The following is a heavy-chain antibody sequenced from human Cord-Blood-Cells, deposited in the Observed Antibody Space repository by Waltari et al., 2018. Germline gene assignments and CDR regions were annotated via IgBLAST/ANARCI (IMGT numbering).Heavy chain of an antibody. CDR3: ARQSEVPSDGYVDY. V-gene: IGHV4-59*11. CDR2: IYYSGST. CDR1: GGSISSHY. Sequence: QVQLQESGPGLVKPSETLSLTCTVSGGSISSHYWSWIRQPPGKGLEWIGYIYYSGSTNYNHSLMSRVTISVDTSKNQLSLKLSSVTAADTAVYYCARQSEVPSDGYVDYWGQGTLVTVSS. D-gene: IGHD2-21*01. J-gene: IGHJ4*02.